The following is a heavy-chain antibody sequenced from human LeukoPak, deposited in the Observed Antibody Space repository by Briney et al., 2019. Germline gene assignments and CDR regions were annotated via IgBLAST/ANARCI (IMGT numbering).Heavy chain of an antibody. CDR3: ARSTGPLGELLSS. Sequence: GASVKVSCKASGGTFSKYSISWVRQRPGQGLEWMGGITPLFGTANYAQKFQGRVTITADESTSTAYMELSSLRSEDTAVYYCARSTGPLGELLSSWGQGTLVTVSS. D-gene: IGHD3-10*01. CDR1: GGTFSKYS. J-gene: IGHJ4*02. CDR2: ITPLFGTA. V-gene: IGHV1-69*13.